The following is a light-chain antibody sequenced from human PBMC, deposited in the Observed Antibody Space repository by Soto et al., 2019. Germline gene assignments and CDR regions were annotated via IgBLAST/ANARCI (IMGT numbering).Light chain of an antibody. J-gene: IGKJ1*01. CDR1: QSVSSSY. CDR3: QQYGGSRWT. CDR2: GAS. Sequence: EIVLTQSPGTLSLSPGERATLSCRASQSVSSSYLAWYQQKPGQAPRLLIYGASTRATGIPDRFSGSGSGTDFTLTISTLEPEDFAVYYCQQYGGSRWTFGQGTKVEFK. V-gene: IGKV3-20*01.